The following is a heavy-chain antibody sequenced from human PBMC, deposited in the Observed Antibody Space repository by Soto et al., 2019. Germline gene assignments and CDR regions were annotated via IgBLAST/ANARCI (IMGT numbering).Heavy chain of an antibody. D-gene: IGHD5-12*01. CDR2: IAPSDSYT. Sequence: EVQLVQSGAEVKKPGESLRISCKGSGYSFTSYWISWVRQMPGKGLEWMGRIAPSDSYTNYSPSFKGHVTISADKSISTAYLQWSSLKASDTAMYYWARTGRDGYNYYYWGQGTLVTVSS. V-gene: IGHV5-10-1*03. CDR3: ARTGRDGYNYYY. CDR1: GYSFTSYW. J-gene: IGHJ4*02.